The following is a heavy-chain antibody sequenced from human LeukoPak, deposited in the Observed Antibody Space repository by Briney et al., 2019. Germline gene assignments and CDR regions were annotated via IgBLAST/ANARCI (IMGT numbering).Heavy chain of an antibody. CDR3: TTDPRD. V-gene: IGHV3-15*01. CDR2: VKSKRDGEII. CDR1: GLKFVHYW. J-gene: IGHJ4*02. Sequence: GGSLRLSCRGYGLKFVHYWMSWVRQAPGKGLEWIGRVKSKRDGEIIDYAASVNGRFTVSRDDSKSTLYLQMNNLKTEDTGVYYCTTDPRDCGQGTLVTVFS.